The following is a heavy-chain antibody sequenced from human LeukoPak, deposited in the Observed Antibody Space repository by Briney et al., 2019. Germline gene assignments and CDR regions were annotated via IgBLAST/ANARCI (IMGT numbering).Heavy chain of an antibody. D-gene: IGHD2-2*02. CDR3: ANPYFSSTSCYKGY. J-gene: IGHJ4*02. CDR2: IRYDGSNK. V-gene: IGHV3-30*02. Sequence: GGSLRLSCAASGFTFSSYGMHWVRHAPARGLEGVAYIRYDGSNKCYADSAKGRFTDSRDNSKNTLYLQMNSLRGEDTAVYYWANPYFSSTSCYKGYWGQGTLVTVSS. CDR1: GFTFSSYG.